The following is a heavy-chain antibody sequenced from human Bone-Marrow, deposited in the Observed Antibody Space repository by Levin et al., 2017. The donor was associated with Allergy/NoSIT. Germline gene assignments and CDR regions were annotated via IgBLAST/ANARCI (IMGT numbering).Heavy chain of an antibody. CDR2: VDWDDDK. Sequence: SGPTLVKPTQTLTLTCSFSGFSLNTTGMRVSWIRQPPGKALQWLARVDWDDDKFYSRSLKTRLTISKDTSKNQVVLTMTNMDSVDTATYYCARIAAVNSQHFDYWGQGSQVTVSS. V-gene: IGHV2-70*04. CDR1: GFSLNTTGMR. J-gene: IGHJ4*02. D-gene: IGHD4-11*01. CDR3: ARIAAVNSQHFDY.